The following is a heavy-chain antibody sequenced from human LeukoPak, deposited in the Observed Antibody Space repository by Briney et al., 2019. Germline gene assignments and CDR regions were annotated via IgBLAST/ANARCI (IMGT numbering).Heavy chain of an antibody. D-gene: IGHD4-17*01. J-gene: IGHJ2*01. CDR2: ISSSSSYI. CDR3: AREIGSDYGGRYFDL. CDR1: GFTFSSYS. Sequence: GGSLRLSCAASGFTFSSYSMNWVRQAPGKWLEWVSSISSSSSYIYYADSVKGLFTISRDNAKNSLYLQMNSLRAGDTAVYYCAREIGSDYGGRYFDLWGRGTLVTVSS. V-gene: IGHV3-21*01.